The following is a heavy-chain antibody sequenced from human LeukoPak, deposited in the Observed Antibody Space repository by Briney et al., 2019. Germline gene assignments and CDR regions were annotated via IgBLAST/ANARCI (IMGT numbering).Heavy chain of an antibody. J-gene: IGHJ4*02. CDR2: IYHDGRKE. V-gene: IGHV3-33*01. Sequence: GGSLRLSCAASGFPFTSYGMHWVRQAPGKGLERVAVIYHDGRKEYYAESVRGRFTISRDTSKNTLYLQMNSLTADDTAMYYCARVGYPGIGYPIDYWGQGTLVTVSS. D-gene: IGHD3-22*01. CDR3: ARVGYPGIGYPIDY. CDR1: GFPFTSYG.